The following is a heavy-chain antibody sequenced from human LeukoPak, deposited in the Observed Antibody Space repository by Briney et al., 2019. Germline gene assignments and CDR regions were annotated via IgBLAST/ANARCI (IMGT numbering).Heavy chain of an antibody. D-gene: IGHD1-26*01. V-gene: IGHV4-39*07. Sequence: SETLSLTCTVSGGSISSSSYYWGWIRQPPGKGLEWIGSIYYSGSTYYNPSLKSRVTISVDRSKNQFSLKLSSVTAADTAVYYCARDEPTFSGSYGPIDYWGQGTLVTVSS. CDR2: IYYSGST. CDR1: GGSISSSSYY. J-gene: IGHJ4*02. CDR3: ARDEPTFSGSYGPIDY.